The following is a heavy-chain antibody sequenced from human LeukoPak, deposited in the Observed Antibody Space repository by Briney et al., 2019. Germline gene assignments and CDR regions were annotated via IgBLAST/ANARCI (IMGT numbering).Heavy chain of an antibody. Sequence: ASVKVSCKASGYTFTSYYMHWVRQAPGQGLEWMGIINPSGGSTSYAQKFQGRVTITRDTSASTAYMELSSLRSEDTAVYYCATTLGGAAGNYYYYGLDVWGQGTTVTVSS. CDR3: ATTLGGAAGNYYYYGLDV. J-gene: IGHJ6*02. V-gene: IGHV1-46*01. CDR1: GYTFTSYY. CDR2: INPSGGST. D-gene: IGHD6-13*01.